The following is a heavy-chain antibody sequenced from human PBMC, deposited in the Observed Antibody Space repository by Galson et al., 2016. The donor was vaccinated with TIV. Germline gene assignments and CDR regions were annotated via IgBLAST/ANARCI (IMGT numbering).Heavy chain of an antibody. D-gene: IGHD3-22*01. J-gene: IGHJ4*02. Sequence: SVKVSCKASGYTFTGCYIHWARQAPGQGLEWMGWINPNSGGTFYAQKFQGRVTMTRDKSIRTACMELSRLRSDDTAVYYCARDDSSGYVFWGQGTLVTVSS. V-gene: IGHV1-2*02. CDR2: INPNSGGT. CDR1: GYTFTGCY. CDR3: ARDDSSGYVF.